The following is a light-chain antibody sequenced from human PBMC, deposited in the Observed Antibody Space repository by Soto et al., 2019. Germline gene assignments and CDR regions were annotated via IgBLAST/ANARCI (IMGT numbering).Light chain of an antibody. V-gene: IGKV3-15*01. CDR1: QSVTTN. CDR2: GAS. J-gene: IGKJ4*01. CDR3: QQYDRWPVT. Sequence: EVVMTQSPATLSVSPGERVTFSCRASQSVTTNFAWYQHNPGQSPRLLISGASTGASGIPPRFSGSGSGTEFTLTIDRLQSADFAVYYCQQYDRWPVTFGGRTKVEIK.